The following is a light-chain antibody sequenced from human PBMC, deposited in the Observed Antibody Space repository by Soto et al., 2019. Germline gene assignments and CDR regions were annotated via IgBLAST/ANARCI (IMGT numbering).Light chain of an antibody. CDR2: GAS. CDR3: QQYDNIMLS. J-gene: IGKJ4*01. V-gene: IGKV1-33*01. Sequence: IRLTQSPTSLIASVGDRVTITCPASQYVGNYLNWYQQKPGEPPRLLISGASNLEPVVPARFSGSGSGADFTFIISDLQPEDVATYFCQQYDNIMLSFRGGTKVEI. CDR1: QYVGNY.